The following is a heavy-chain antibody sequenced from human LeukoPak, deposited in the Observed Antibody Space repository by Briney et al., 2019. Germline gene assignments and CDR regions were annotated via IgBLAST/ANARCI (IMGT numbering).Heavy chain of an antibody. CDR3: AKDPEYYYYGMDV. CDR2: ISSSGGST. J-gene: IGHJ6*02. CDR1: GFTFSSYA. V-gene: IGHV3-23*01. Sequence: GGSLRLSCAASGFTFSSYAMSWVRQAPGKGLEWVSAISSSGGSTYYADSVKGRFTISRDNSKNTLYLQMNSLRAEDTAVYCCAKDPEYYYYGMDVWGQGTTVTVSS.